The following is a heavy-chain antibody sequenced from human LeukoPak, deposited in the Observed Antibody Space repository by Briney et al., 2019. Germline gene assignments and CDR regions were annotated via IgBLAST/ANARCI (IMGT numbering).Heavy chain of an antibody. CDR3: AKHSPYDYDQSYYFDY. V-gene: IGHV3-30*18. CDR2: ISYDGSNK. Sequence: PGGSLRLSCAASGFTFSSYGMHWVRQAPGKGLEWVAVISYDGSNKYYADSVKGRFTISRDNSKNTLYLQMNSLRAEDTAVYYCAKHSPYDYDQSYYFDYWGQGTPVTVSS. D-gene: IGHD5-12*01. CDR1: GFTFSSYG. J-gene: IGHJ4*02.